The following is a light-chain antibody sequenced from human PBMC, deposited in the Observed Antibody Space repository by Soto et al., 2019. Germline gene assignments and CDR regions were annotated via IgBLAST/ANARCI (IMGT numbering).Light chain of an antibody. Sequence: VLTHSPATLSLSPGERATLSCRASQSVSSYLAWYQQKPGQAPRLLIYDASNRATGIPARFSGSGSGTDFTLTISSLEPEDFAVYYCQQRSNWPSTFGQGTRLEIK. CDR1: QSVSSY. CDR3: QQRSNWPST. J-gene: IGKJ5*01. V-gene: IGKV3-11*01. CDR2: DAS.